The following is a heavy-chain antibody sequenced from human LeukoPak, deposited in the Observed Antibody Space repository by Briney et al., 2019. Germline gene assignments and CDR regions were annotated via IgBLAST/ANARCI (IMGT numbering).Heavy chain of an antibody. J-gene: IGHJ6*03. CDR3: AKGLRTGVGPYMGYHYYMDV. D-gene: IGHD3-16*01. CDR2: ISGSDGST. CDR1: GFTFRIYA. V-gene: IGHV3-23*01. Sequence: GGSLRLSCAASGFTFRIYAMSWVRQAPGKGLEWVSVISGSDGSTYYADSVKGRFTISRDNSYNTVSLQMNSLRDEDTGVYYCAKGLRTGVGPYMGYHYYMDVWGKGATVTVSS.